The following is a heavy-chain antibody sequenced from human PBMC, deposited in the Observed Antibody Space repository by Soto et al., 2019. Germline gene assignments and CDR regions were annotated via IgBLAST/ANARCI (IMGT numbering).Heavy chain of an antibody. J-gene: IGHJ4*02. Sequence: SETLSLTCTVSGGSISSYYWSWIRQPPGKGLEWIGYIYYSGSTNYNPSLKSRVTISVDTSKNQFSLKLRSVTAADTAVYYCARHRAAAFDYWGQGTLVTVSS. CDR3: ARHRAAAFDY. V-gene: IGHV4-59*08. D-gene: IGHD2-15*01. CDR2: IYYSGST. CDR1: GGSISSYY.